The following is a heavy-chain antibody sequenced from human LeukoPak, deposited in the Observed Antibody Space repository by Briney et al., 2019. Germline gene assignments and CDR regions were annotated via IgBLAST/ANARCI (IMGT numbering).Heavy chain of an antibody. CDR2: IKQDGSEK. CDR3: ARYVDQTYYYYYMDV. D-gene: IGHD2-2*01. V-gene: IGHV3-7*01. J-gene: IGHJ6*03. Sequence: PGGSLRLSCAASGFTFSRYWMSWVRQAPGKGLEWVANIKQDGSEKYYVDSVKGRFTISSDNAKNSLSLQMNSLRAEDTAVYYCARYVDQTYYYYYMDVWGKGTTVTVSS. CDR1: GFTFSRYW.